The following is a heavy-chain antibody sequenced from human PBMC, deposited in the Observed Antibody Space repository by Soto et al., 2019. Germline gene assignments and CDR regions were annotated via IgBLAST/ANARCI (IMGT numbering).Heavy chain of an antibody. Sequence: LGESLKISCKGSGYSFTSYWISWVRQMPGKGLEWMGRIDPSDSYTNYSPSFQGHVTISADKSISTAYLQWSSLKASDTAMYYCARHSIYYGDYVYRWFDPWGQGTLVTVSS. CDR3: ARHSIYYGDYVYRWFDP. CDR2: IDPSDSYT. V-gene: IGHV5-10-1*01. CDR1: GYSFTSYW. D-gene: IGHD4-17*01. J-gene: IGHJ5*02.